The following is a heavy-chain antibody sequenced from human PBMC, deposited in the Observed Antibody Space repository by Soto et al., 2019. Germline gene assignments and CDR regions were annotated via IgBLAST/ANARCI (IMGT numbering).Heavy chain of an antibody. CDR1: GYTFTSYD. V-gene: IGHV1-8*01. J-gene: IGHJ3*02. Sequence: ASVKVSCKASGYTFTSYDINWVLQSTGQGLEWMGWMNPNSGNTGYAQKFQGRVTMTRNTSISTAYLQWSSLKASDTAMYYCARLILGATDAFDIWGQGTMVTVSS. D-gene: IGHD1-26*01. CDR2: MNPNSGNT. CDR3: ARLILGATDAFDI.